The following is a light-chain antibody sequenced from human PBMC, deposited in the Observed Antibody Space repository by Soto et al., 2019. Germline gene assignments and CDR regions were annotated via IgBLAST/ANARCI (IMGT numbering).Light chain of an antibody. CDR2: CAS. V-gene: IGKV4-1*01. CDR1: QSVLYSSNNKNY. J-gene: IGKJ4*01. CDR3: QQYYSTLPT. Sequence: DIVMTQSPDSLAVSLGERATINCKSSQSVLYSSNNKNYLAWYQQKPGQPPKLLIYCASTRESGVPDRFSGSGSGTDFTLTISSLQAEDVAVYYCQQYYSTLPTFGGGTKVEIK.